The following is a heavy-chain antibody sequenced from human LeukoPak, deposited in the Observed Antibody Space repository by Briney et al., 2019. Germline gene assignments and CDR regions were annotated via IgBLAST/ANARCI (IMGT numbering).Heavy chain of an antibody. J-gene: IGHJ6*02. D-gene: IGHD3-10*01. CDR2: ISGSGGST. CDR1: GFTFSSYA. Sequence: GGSLRLSCAASGFTFSSYAMSWVRQAPGKGLEWVSAISGSGGSTYYADSVKGRFTISRDNSKNTLYLQMNSLRAEDTAVYYCARRGQMSYYYSGMDVWGQGTTVTVSS. CDR3: ARRGQMSYYYSGMDV. V-gene: IGHV3-23*01.